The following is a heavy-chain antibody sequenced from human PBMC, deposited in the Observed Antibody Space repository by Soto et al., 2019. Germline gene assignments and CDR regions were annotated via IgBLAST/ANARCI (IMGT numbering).Heavy chain of an antibody. CDR3: AYSGARGYYYYGMDV. V-gene: IGHV1-46*01. D-gene: IGHD2-15*01. J-gene: IGHJ6*02. CDR2: INPSGGST. CDR1: GYTFTSYY. Sequence: GASVKVSCKASGYTFTSYYMHWVRQAPGQGLEWMGIINPSGGSTSYAQKFQGRVTMTRDTSTSTVYMELSSLRSEDTAVYYCAYSGARGYYYYGMDVWGQGTTVTV.